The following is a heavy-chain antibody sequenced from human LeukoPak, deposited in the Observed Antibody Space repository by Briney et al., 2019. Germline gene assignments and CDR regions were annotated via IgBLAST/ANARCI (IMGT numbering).Heavy chain of an antibody. CDR2: IRYDGSNK. CDR3: ARDDYGGLDY. V-gene: IGHV3-30*02. J-gene: IGHJ4*02. Sequence: GGSLRLSCAASGFTFSSYGMHWVRQAPGKGLEWVAFIRYDGSNKYYADSVKGRFTISRDNSKNSLYLQMTSLRAEDTAVYYCARDDYGGLDYWGQGTLVTVSS. CDR1: GFTFSSYG. D-gene: IGHD4-23*01.